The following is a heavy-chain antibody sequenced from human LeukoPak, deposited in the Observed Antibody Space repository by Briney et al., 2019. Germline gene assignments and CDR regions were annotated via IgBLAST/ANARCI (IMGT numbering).Heavy chain of an antibody. V-gene: IGHV3-30*04. CDR3: AKDSLQWLVLDY. D-gene: IGHD6-19*01. J-gene: IGHJ4*02. CDR2: ISYDGSNK. Sequence: PGRSLRLSCTASGFTFGDYAMSWVRQAPGKGLERVAVISYDGSNKYYADSVKGRFTISRDNSKNTLYLQMNSLRAEDTAVYYCAKDSLQWLVLDYWGQGTLVTVSS. CDR1: GFTFGDYA.